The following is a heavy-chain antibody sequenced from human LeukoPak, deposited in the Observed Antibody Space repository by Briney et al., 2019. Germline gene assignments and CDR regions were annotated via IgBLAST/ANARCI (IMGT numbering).Heavy chain of an antibody. V-gene: IGHV4-59*08. Sequence: PSETLSLTCTVSGGSISSYYWSWIRQPPGKGLEWIGYIYYSGSTNYNPSLKSRVTISVDTSKNQFSLKLSSVTAADTAVYYCVRYGLNTYYYDSSANRDAFDIWGQGTMVTVSS. CDR3: VRYGLNTYYYDSSANRDAFDI. CDR1: GGSISSYY. J-gene: IGHJ3*02. CDR2: IYYSGST. D-gene: IGHD3-22*01.